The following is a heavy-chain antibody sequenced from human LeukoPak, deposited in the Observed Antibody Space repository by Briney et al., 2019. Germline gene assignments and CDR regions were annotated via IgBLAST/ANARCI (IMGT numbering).Heavy chain of an antibody. CDR2: ISVDGDDK. CDR3: ARDSSGYWVDAFDI. D-gene: IGHD3-22*01. Sequence: GGSLRLSCAASGFTFSSYEMNWVRQAPGKGLEWVTLISVDGDDKLYADSVKGRFTTSRDNSKNTLYLQMDSLRAEDTAVYYCARDSSGYWVDAFDIWGQGTMVTVSS. V-gene: IGHV3-30*14. CDR1: GFTFSSYE. J-gene: IGHJ3*02.